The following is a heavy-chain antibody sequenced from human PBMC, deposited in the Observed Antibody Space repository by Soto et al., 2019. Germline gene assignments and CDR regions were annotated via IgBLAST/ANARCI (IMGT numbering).Heavy chain of an antibody. CDR3: ARDYGYKFDY. V-gene: IGHV3-48*01. Sequence: EVQLVESGGGLVQPGGSLRLSCAASGFTFSSYSMNWVRQSPGKGLEWVSYISSSGSAIYYADSVKGRFTFSRDNAKNSLYLQMNSLRAEDTAVYYCARDYGYKFDYLGQGTLVTVSS. D-gene: IGHD5-12*01. CDR2: ISSSGSAI. J-gene: IGHJ4*02. CDR1: GFTFSSYS.